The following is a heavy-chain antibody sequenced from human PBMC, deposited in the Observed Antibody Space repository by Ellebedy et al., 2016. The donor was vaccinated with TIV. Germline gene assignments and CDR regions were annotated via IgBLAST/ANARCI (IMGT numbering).Heavy chain of an antibody. CDR1: GYTFTYHW. CDR3: ARQPHYYDSSGYYRGYFDY. J-gene: IGHJ4*02. Sequence: GESLKISCQGSGYTFTYHWIGWVRQMPGKGLEWMGIIYPGDSDTRYSPSFQGQVTISADKSISTAYLQWSSLKASDTAMYYCARQPHYYDSSGYYRGYFDYWGQGTLVTVSS. V-gene: IGHV5-51*01. CDR2: IYPGDSDT. D-gene: IGHD3-22*01.